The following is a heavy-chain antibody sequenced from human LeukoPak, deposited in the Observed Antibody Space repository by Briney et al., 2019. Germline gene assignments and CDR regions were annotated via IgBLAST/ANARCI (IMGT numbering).Heavy chain of an antibody. V-gene: IGHV1-24*01. CDR1: GYTLTELS. D-gene: IGHD1-1*01. CDR3: ARVNDWASYFDY. Sequence: ASVKVSCKVSGYTLTELSMHWVRQAPGKGLEWMGGFDPEDGETIYAQKFQGRVTMAEDTSTDTAYMELSSLRSEDTAVYYCARVNDWASYFDYWGQGTLVTVSS. CDR2: FDPEDGET. J-gene: IGHJ4*02.